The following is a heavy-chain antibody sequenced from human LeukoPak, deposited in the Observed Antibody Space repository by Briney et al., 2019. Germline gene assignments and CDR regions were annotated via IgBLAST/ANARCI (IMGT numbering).Heavy chain of an antibody. CDR1: GFTFSDYY. V-gene: IGHV3-7*01. CDR3: ARHNVYGYCSSTSCSNDAFDI. Sequence: PGGSLRLSCAASGFTFSDYYMSWIRQAPGKGLEWVAIMKQDGSERYYVDSVKGRFTISRDNAKNSLYLQMNSLRAEDTAVYYCARHNVYGYCSSTSCSNDAFDIWGQGTMVTVSS. J-gene: IGHJ3*02. CDR2: MKQDGSER. D-gene: IGHD2-2*01.